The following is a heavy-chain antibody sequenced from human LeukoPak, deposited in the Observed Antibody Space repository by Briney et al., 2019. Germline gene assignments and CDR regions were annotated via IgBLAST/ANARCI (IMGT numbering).Heavy chain of an antibody. CDR3: ARHDLELELRPIDY. CDR1: GYSISSGYY. Sequence: SETLSLTCAVSGYSISSGYYWGWIRQPPGKGLEWIGSIYHSGSTYYNPSLKSRVTISVDTSKNQFSLKLSSVTAADTAVYYCARHDLELELRPIDYWGQGTLVTVSS. J-gene: IGHJ4*02. V-gene: IGHV4-38-2*01. D-gene: IGHD1-7*01. CDR2: IYHSGST.